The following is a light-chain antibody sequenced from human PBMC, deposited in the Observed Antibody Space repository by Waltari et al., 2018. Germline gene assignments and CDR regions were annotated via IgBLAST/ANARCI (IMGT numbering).Light chain of an antibody. CDR1: ILAKKY. CDR2: KDN. Sequence: SYDLTQPSSVSVSPGQTARITCSGDILAKKYGRWFQQKPGQATVQVIYKDNERPSGSPERFSGSSSGTTVTLTIIGAHVDDEADYYCYSAADDAVGVFGGGTKLTV. J-gene: IGLJ3*02. CDR3: YSAADDAVGV. V-gene: IGLV3-27*01.